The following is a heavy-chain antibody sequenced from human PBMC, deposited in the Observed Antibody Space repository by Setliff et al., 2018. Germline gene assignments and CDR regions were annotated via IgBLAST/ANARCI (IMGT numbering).Heavy chain of an antibody. D-gene: IGHD1-7*01. CDR3: AKLRRDGHGLDY. CDR1: GFTFSSYE. Sequence: PGGSLRLSCAASGFTFSSYEMNWVRQAPGKGLEWVGRIRNKVNSYITQYAASVEGRFTISRDDSKNSLYLQVNSLKTEDTAVYYCAKLRRDGHGLDYWGQGTLVTVSS. V-gene: IGHV3-72*01. CDR2: IRNKVNSYIT. J-gene: IGHJ4*02.